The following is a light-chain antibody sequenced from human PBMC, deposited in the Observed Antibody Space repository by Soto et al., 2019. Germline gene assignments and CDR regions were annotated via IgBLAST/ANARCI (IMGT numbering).Light chain of an antibody. J-gene: IGKJ4*01. Sequence: EIVLTQSPGTLSLSPGERATLSCRASQTVSRSALAWYQQKPGQAPRLLIYGASNRATGIPDRFSGSGSGTDFTLTISRLEPEDFEVYYCQQYGNSPFTFGGGTKVDSK. V-gene: IGKV3-20*01. CDR3: QQYGNSPFT. CDR1: QTVSRSA. CDR2: GAS.